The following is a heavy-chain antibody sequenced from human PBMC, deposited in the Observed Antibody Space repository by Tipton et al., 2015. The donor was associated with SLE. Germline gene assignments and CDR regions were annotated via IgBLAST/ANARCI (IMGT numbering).Heavy chain of an antibody. CDR3: AGETQSPGTKLMAG. CDR2: ISSSSSFI. Sequence: GSLRLSCAASGFTFSSYTMNWVRQAPGKGLEWVSSISSSSSFIYYADSVKGRFTISRDNAENSLYLQMNSLRVEDTAVYYCAGETQSPGTKLMAGWGQGTLVTVSS. V-gene: IGHV3-21*01. CDR1: GFTFSSYT. D-gene: IGHD3-10*01. J-gene: IGHJ4*02.